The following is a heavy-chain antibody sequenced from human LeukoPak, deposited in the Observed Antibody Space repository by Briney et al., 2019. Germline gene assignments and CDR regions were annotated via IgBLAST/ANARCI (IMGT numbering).Heavy chain of an antibody. J-gene: IGHJ4*02. CDR2: IYHSGST. CDR1: GGSISSSNW. V-gene: IGHV4-4*02. Sequence: SGTLSLTCAVSGGSISSSNWWSWVRQPPGKGLEWIGEIYHSGSTNYNPSLKSRVTISVDKSKNQFSLKLSSVTAADTAVYYRARVRAAAGIYYFDYWGQGTLVTVSS. D-gene: IGHD6-13*01. CDR3: ARVRAAAGIYYFDY.